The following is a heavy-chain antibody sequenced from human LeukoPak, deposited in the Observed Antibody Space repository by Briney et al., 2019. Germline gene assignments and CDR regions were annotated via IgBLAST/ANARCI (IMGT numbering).Heavy chain of an antibody. CDR2: IWYDGSNK. Sequence: GGSLRLSCTTSGFTFSNHGMHWVRQAPGKGPEWVALIWYDGSNKYYGDSVKGRFTISRDNSKNTVYLQMNSLRAEDTGVYYCARDRLEAVTDDDYFDYWGQGTLVTASS. CDR3: ARDRLEAVTDDDYFDY. J-gene: IGHJ4*02. D-gene: IGHD2-21*02. CDR1: GFTFSNHG. V-gene: IGHV3-33*01.